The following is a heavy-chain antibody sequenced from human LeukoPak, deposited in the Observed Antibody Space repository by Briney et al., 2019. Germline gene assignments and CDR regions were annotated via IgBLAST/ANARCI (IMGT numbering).Heavy chain of an antibody. Sequence: GASVKVSCKVSGYSLTEISKYWVRQAPGQGHEWMGGIIPIFGTASYAQKFQGRVTITTDESTSTAYMDLSSLRSEDTAVYYCAREGVVTTRRGYYYMDVWGKGTTVTVSS. V-gene: IGHV1-69*05. D-gene: IGHD4-11*01. CDR3: AREGVVTTRRGYYYMDV. J-gene: IGHJ6*03. CDR1: GYSLTEIS. CDR2: IIPIFGTA.